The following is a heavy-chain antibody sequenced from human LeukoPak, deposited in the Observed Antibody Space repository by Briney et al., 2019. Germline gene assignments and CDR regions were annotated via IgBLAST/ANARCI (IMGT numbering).Heavy chain of an antibody. J-gene: IGHJ4*02. CDR3: ARGRLHDSSGYYYDSFDY. D-gene: IGHD3-22*01. CDR1: GYTFTSYA. CDR2: INAGNGNT. Sequence: GGSLRLSCAASGYTFTSYAMHWVRQAPGQRLEWMGWINAGNGNTKYSQKFQGRVTITRDTSASTAYMELSSLRSEDTAVYYCARGRLHDSSGYYYDSFDYWGQGTLVTVSS. V-gene: IGHV1-3*01.